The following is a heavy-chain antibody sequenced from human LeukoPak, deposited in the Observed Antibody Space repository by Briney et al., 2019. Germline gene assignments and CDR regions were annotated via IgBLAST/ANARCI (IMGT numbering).Heavy chain of an antibody. CDR1: GYTFTGYY. V-gene: IGHV1-2*02. Sequence: GASVKVSCKASGYTFTGYYMHWVRQAPGQGLEWMGWINPNSGGTNYAQKFQGRVTMTRDTSISTAYMELSRLRSDDTAVYYCARGGIAARRQQLVPPDYWGQGTLVTVSS. CDR3: ARGGIAARRQQLVPPDY. CDR2: INPNSGGT. D-gene: IGHD6-6*01. J-gene: IGHJ4*02.